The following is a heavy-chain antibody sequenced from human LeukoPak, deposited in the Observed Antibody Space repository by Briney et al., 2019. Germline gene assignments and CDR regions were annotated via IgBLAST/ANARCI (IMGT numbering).Heavy chain of an antibody. J-gene: IGHJ4*02. CDR2: IYPGDSDT. CDR3: ARLGSGLDY. Sequence: GGPLKSSCKGSEYSFTNSGSAWVRKMSGKALEWMGIIYPGDSDTRYSPSFHGKVTISADKSISTAYLQWNSLKASDTAMYYCARLGSGLDYWGQGTLVTVSS. D-gene: IGHD7-27*01. CDR1: EYSFTNSG. V-gene: IGHV5-51*01.